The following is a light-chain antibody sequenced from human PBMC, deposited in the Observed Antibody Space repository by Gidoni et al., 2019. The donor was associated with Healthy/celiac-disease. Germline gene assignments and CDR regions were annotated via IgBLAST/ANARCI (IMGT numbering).Light chain of an antibody. Sequence: DIQMTQSPSSVSSSVRDRVTITCRASQGSSSWLACYQKKPGTAPKLLIYAASSSKSGVQSRCSGSGSATDFTITISRLQAEDFANYYYQQANSFPYTFGQGTKLEIK. CDR2: AAS. J-gene: IGKJ2*01. CDR1: QGSSSW. CDR3: QQANSFPYT. V-gene: IGKV1-12*01.